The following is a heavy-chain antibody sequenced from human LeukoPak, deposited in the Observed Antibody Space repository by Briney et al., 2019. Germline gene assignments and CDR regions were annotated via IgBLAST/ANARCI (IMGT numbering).Heavy chain of an antibody. Sequence: PGGSLRLSCAAPGFTFSSYWMSWVRQAPGKGLEWVANIKQDGGEKYYMDSVKGRFTISRDNAKNSLYLQMNSLRAEDTAVYYCARPRYYYDSSGYFDYWGQGTLVTVSS. D-gene: IGHD3-22*01. J-gene: IGHJ4*02. CDR2: IKQDGGEK. CDR1: GFTFSSYW. V-gene: IGHV3-7*01. CDR3: ARPRYYYDSSGYFDY.